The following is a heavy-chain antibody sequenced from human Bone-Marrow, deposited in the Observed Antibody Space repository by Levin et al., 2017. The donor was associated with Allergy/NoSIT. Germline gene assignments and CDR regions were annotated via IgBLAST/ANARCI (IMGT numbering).Heavy chain of an antibody. V-gene: IGHV6-1*01. CDR1: GDSVSSKSAA. CDR2: TYYRAKWYN. Sequence: TPSETLSLTCAISGDSVSSKSAAWNWIRQSPSRGLEWLGRTYYRAKWYNDYAVSVKSRITINPDTSKNQFSLQLNSVTPEDTAVYYCARDVGSSRLDAFDIWGQGTMVTVSS. D-gene: IGHD1-26*01. CDR3: ARDVGSSRLDAFDI. J-gene: IGHJ3*02.